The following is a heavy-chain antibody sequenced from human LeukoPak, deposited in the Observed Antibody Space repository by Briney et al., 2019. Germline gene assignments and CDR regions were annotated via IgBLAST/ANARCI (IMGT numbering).Heavy chain of an antibody. Sequence: SVKVSCKASGGTFSSYAISWVRQAPGQGLEWMGGIIPIFGTANYAQKFQGRVTITTDESTSTAYMELSSLRSEDTAVYYCARDLPLFDDTTSLYYYYMDVWGKGTTVTVSS. V-gene: IGHV1-69*05. J-gene: IGHJ6*03. CDR2: IIPIFGTA. D-gene: IGHD2/OR15-2a*01. CDR3: ARDLPLFDDTTSLYYYYMDV. CDR1: GGTFSSYA.